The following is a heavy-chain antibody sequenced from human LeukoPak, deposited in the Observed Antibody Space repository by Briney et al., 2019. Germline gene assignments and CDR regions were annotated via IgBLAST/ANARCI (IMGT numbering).Heavy chain of an antibody. V-gene: IGHV2-70*11. J-gene: IGHJ6*02. CDR2: IDWDDDK. CDR3: ARSRQGRYVYSYGMDV. D-gene: IGHD1-26*01. CDR1: GFSLTTSGMC. Sequence: SGPTLVNPTQTLTLTCTFSGFSLTTSGMCVNWVRQPPGKAPEWLARIDWDDDKYYTTSLKTRLTISRDTSKDQVVLIMTNMDPVDTATYFCARSRQGRYVYSYGMDVWGQGTTVTVSS.